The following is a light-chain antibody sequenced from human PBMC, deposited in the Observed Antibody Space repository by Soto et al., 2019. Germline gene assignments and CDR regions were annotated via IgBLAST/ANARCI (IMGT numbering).Light chain of an antibody. V-gene: IGLV7-46*01. CDR3: FLSYSGARKV. Sequence: QAVVTQEPSLTVSPGETVTLTCGSSTGDVTSAHYPYWFQQRPGHAPRTLIYDTSKKHSRTPARFSGSLLGGKAALTLSGAQPEDEAEYYCFLSYSGARKVFGGGTQLTVL. J-gene: IGLJ2*01. CDR2: DTS. CDR1: TGDVTSAHY.